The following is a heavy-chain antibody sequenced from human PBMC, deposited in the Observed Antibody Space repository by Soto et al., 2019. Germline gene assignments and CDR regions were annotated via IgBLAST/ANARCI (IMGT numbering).Heavy chain of an antibody. D-gene: IGHD6-6*01. CDR2: IIPIFGTA. CDR3: ADSSSYYSYGMDV. CDR1: EGTFSSYA. V-gene: IGHV1-69*13. J-gene: IGHJ6*02. Sequence: SVKVSCKASEGTFSSYAISWVRQAPGQGLEWMGGIIPIFGTANYAQKFQGRVTITADESTSTAYMELSSLRSEDTAVYYCADSSSYYSYGMDVWGQGTRVTLSS.